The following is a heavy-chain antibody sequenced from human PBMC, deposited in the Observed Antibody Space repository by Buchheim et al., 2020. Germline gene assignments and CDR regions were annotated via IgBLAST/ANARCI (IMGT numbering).Heavy chain of an antibody. J-gene: IGHJ4*02. CDR2: INPSGGST. V-gene: IGHV1-46*01. CDR1: GYTFTSYY. CDR3: ARAGRPIAAAGKYYFDY. Sequence: QVQLVQSGAEVKKPGASVKVSCKASGYTFTSYYMHWVRQAPGQGLEWMGIINPSGGSTSYAQKFQGRVTMTRDTPTRTIKMELSSLRSEDTAVYYCARAGRPIAAAGKYYFDYWGQGTL. D-gene: IGHD6-13*01.